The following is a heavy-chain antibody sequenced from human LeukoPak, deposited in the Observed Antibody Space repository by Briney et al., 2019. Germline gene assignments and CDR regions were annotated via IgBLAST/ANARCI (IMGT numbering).Heavy chain of an antibody. V-gene: IGHV4-34*01. D-gene: IGHD3-22*01. Sequence: SQTLSLTCAVDGCSFNDYYWTWIRQSPGKGLEWLGEITHSETTNHNPSLKSRVTMSVDTSKNQFSLRRNSVIAADTAVYYCARGPYQGKSGYYSYWGQGSRVTVSS. CDR1: GCSFNDYY. J-gene: IGHJ4*02. CDR3: ARGPYQGKSGYYSY. CDR2: ITHSETT.